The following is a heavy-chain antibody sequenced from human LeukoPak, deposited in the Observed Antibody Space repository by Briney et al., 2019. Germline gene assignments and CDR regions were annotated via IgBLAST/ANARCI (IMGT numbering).Heavy chain of an antibody. Sequence: GGSLRLSCAASGFTVSSSYMTWVRQAPGKGLEWVSVIYSGGTTYYADSVKGRFTISRDNSKNTLYLQMNSLRDEDTAVYYCARDNRIGGSYYYYMDVWGKGTTVTVSS. CDR2: IYSGGTT. CDR3: ARDNRIGGSYYYYMDV. V-gene: IGHV3-66*01. J-gene: IGHJ6*03. D-gene: IGHD1-26*01. CDR1: GFTVSSSY.